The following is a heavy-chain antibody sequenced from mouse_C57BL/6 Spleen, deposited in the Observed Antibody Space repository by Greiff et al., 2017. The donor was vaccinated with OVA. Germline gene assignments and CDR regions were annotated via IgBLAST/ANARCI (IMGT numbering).Heavy chain of an antibody. Sequence: QVQLKESGAELVKPGASVKISCKASGYAFSSYWMNWVKQRPGKGLEWIGQIYPGDGDTNYNGKFKGKATLTADKSSSTAYMQLSSLTSEDSAVYFCASGDWFAYWGQGTLVTVSA. CDR2: IYPGDGDT. CDR3: ASGDWFAY. J-gene: IGHJ3*01. CDR1: GYAFSSYW. V-gene: IGHV1-80*01.